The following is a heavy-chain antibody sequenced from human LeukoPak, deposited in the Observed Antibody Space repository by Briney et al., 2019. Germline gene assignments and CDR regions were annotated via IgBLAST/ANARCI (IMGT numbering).Heavy chain of an antibody. CDR1: GGTFSSYA. V-gene: IGHV1-69*13. CDR2: IIPIFGTA. D-gene: IGHD2-15*01. CDR3: ARGSALLALSFDY. Sequence: SVKVSCTASGGTFSSYAISWVRQAPGQGLEWMGGIIPIFGTANYAQKFQGRVTITADESTSTAYIELSSLRSEDTAVYYCARGSALLALSFDYWGQGTLVTVSS. J-gene: IGHJ4*02.